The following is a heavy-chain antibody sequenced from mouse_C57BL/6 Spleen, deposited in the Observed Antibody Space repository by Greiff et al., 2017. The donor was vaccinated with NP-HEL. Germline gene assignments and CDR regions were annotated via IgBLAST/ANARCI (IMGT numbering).Heavy chain of an antibody. D-gene: IGHD1-1*01. Sequence: QVQLQQPGAELVRPGTSVKLSCKASGYTFTSYWMHWVKQRPGQGLEWIGVIDPSDSYTNYNQKFKGKATLTVDTSSSTAYMQLSSLTSEDSAVYYCARIITDGPWFAYWGQGTLVTVSA. CDR1: GYTFTSYW. V-gene: IGHV1-59*01. J-gene: IGHJ3*01. CDR3: ARIITDGPWFAY. CDR2: IDPSDSYT.